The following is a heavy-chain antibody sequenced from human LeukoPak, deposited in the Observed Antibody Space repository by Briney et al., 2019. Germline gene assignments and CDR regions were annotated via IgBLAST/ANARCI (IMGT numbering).Heavy chain of an antibody. D-gene: IGHD2-15*01. CDR2: ISGSGRTT. CDR3: AKSGLNRFDY. V-gene: IGHV3-23*01. CDR1: GFTFSSYA. Sequence: GGSLRLSCAASGFTFSSYAMSWVRQAPGKGLEWVSGISGSGRTTYYADSVEGRFTISRDNSKNTVYVQMSSLRAEDTAVYYCAKSGLNRFDYWGQGTLVTVSS. J-gene: IGHJ4*02.